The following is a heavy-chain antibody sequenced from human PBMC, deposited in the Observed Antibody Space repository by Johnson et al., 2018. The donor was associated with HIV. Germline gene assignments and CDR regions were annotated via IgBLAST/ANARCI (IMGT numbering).Heavy chain of an antibody. J-gene: IGHJ3*01. CDR2: IYVGGNT. Sequence: MQLVESGGGLIQPGGSLRVSCAASGFSVSGNYISWVRQAPGKGLEWVSSIYVGGNTYSADSVKGRFTISRDNSENTLYLQMNRLRAEDTAVYYCARAYYDSRGYYPHAFHVWGQGTVVTVSS. CDR3: ARAYYDSRGYYPHAFHV. D-gene: IGHD3-22*01. V-gene: IGHV3-53*01. CDR1: GFSVSGNY.